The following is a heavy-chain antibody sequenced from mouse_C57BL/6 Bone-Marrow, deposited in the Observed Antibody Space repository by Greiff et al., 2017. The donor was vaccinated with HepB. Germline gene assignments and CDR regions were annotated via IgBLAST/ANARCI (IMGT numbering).Heavy chain of an antibody. D-gene: IGHD1-1*01. CDR2: INYDGSST. J-gene: IGHJ4*01. CDR1: GFTFSDYY. V-gene: IGHV5-16*01. CDR3: ARDITTGNYAMDY. Sequence: EVQRVESEGGLVQPGSSMKLSCTASGFTFSDYYMAWVRQVPEKGLEWVANINYDGSSTYYLDSLKSRFIISRDNAKNILYLQMSSLKSEDTATYYCARDITTGNYAMDYWGQGTSVTVSS.